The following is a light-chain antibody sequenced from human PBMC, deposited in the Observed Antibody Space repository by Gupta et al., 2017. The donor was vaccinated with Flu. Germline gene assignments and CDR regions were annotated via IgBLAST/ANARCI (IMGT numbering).Light chain of an antibody. J-gene: IGLJ1*01. V-gene: IGLV2-14*01. CDR3: SSYTSTTTFYV. Sequence: QSALTPPASVSGSPGHSLTISCTGTSSDVGNSDYVSWYQQDPGKAPKLLIYDVSNRPSGVSSRFSGSKSGNTASLTISGLQAEDETDYYCSSYTSTTTFYVFGTGTKVTVL. CDR2: DVS. CDR1: SSDVGNSDY.